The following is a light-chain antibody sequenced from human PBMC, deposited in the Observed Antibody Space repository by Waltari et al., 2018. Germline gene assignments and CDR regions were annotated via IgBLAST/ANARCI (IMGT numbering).Light chain of an antibody. CDR3: QQYYSTPHS. V-gene: IGKV4-1*01. CDR1: RSVLSSSNNKNY. J-gene: IGKJ4*01. CDR2: WAS. Sequence: DLVMTQSPASLAVSLGARPAITCPSIRSVLSSSNNKNYLAWGLEKPGQPPKRLIYWASTREAGVPDRFSGSGSGTDGTGTSGSLQAEDGAVDDCQQYYSTPHSVGGGTRVEIK.